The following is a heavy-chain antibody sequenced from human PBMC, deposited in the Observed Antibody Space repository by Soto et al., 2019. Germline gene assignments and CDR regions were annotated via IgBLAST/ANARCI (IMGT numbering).Heavy chain of an antibody. Sequence: PSETLSLTSAVSGGSMSSGGYSWSWIRQPPGKGLEWIGYIYHSGSTYYNPPLKSRVTISVDRSKNQFSLKLSSVTAADTAVYYCARSGDILTGSLVLDPWGQGTLVTVSS. CDR2: IYHSGST. CDR3: ARSGDILTGSLVLDP. J-gene: IGHJ5*02. V-gene: IGHV4-30-2*01. D-gene: IGHD3-9*01. CDR1: GGSMSSGGYS.